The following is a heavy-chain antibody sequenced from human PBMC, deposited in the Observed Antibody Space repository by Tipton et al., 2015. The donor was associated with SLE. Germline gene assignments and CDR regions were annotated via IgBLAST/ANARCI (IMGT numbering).Heavy chain of an antibody. V-gene: IGHV4-38-2*02. Sequence: TLSLTCSVSGYSIRSSYFCGWVRQPPGKGLEWVATLHHTGNTYYNPALENRLTISADTSKNQISLKVTSVTAADAAVYYCVRVVPRGGTDYWGQGTLITVSS. D-gene: IGHD2-15*01. CDR1: GYSIRSSYF. CDR3: VRVVPRGGTDY. CDR2: LHHTGNT. J-gene: IGHJ4*02.